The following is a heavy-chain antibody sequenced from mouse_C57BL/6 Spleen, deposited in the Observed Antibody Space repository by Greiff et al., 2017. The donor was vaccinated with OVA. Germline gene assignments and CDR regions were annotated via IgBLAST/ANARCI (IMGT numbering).Heavy chain of an antibody. D-gene: IGHD2-4*01. Sequence: EVQVVESGGGLVQPGGSLSLSCAASGFTFTDYYMSWVRQPPGKALEWLGFIRNKANGYTTEYSASVKGRFTISRDNYQTILYLQMKALTAKNSATYYCARYRPVINYAMDYWGQGTSVTVSS. CDR1: GFTFTDYY. CDR3: ARYRPVINYAMDY. J-gene: IGHJ4*01. CDR2: IRNKANGYTT. V-gene: IGHV7-3*01.